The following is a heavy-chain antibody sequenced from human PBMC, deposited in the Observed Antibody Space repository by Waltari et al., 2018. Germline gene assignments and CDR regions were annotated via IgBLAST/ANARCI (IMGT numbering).Heavy chain of an antibody. CDR3: ATLGAYLGAFEV. D-gene: IGHD3-16*01. CDR1: EFIVRNNY. V-gene: IGHV3-53*02. J-gene: IGHJ3*01. CDR2: IYAGGGS. Sequence: EVQLVETGGALIHPGGSPRLSCAASEFIVRNNYMAWVRQAPGKGLEWGSGIYAGGGSDSADSVRGRFTISRDNSKNTLYLEMNALRPDDTAVYYCATLGAYLGAFEVWGRGTMVTVSS.